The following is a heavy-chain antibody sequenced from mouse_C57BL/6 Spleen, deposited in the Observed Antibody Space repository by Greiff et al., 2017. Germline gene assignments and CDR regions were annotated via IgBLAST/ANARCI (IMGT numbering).Heavy chain of an antibody. J-gene: IGHJ4*01. Sequence: VKVVESGAELVRPGTSVKVSCKASGYAFTNYLIEWVKQRPGQGLEWIGVINPGSGGTNYNEKFKGKATLTADKSSSTAYMQLSSLTSEDSAVYFCARRPYAMDYWGQGTSVTVSS. V-gene: IGHV1-54*01. CDR2: INPGSGGT. CDR1: GYAFTNYL. CDR3: ARRPYAMDY.